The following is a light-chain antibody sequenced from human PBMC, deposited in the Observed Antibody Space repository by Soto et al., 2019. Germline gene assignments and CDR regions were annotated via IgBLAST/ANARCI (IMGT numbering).Light chain of an antibody. CDR3: QQYNSQWT. V-gene: IGKV1-39*01. CDR2: AAS. J-gene: IGKJ1*01. CDR1: QSISNH. Sequence: DIQMTQSPSSLSASVEDRVIITCRASQSISNHLNWYQQKPGKAPRLLIFAASSLQSGVPSRFSGSRSGPDFTLTISSLQPDDFATYYCQQYNSQWTFGQGTKV.